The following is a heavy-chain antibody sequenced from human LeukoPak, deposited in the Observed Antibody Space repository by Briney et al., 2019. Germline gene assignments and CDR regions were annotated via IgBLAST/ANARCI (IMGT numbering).Heavy chain of an antibody. J-gene: IGHJ3*02. D-gene: IGHD5-12*01. Sequence: PSETLSLTCTVSGGSISSSSYYWGWIRQPPEKGLEWIGYIYYSGSTYYNPSLKSRVTISVDTSKNQFSLKLSSVTAADTAVYYCARAFGYEGPPDAFDIWGQGTMVTVSS. CDR2: IYYSGST. V-gene: IGHV4-31*03. CDR3: ARAFGYEGPPDAFDI. CDR1: GGSISSSSYY.